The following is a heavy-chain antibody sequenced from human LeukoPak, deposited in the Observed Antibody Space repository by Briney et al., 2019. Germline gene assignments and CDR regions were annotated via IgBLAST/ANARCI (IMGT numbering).Heavy chain of an antibody. Sequence: PGGSLRLSCAASGFTFSSYSMNWVRQAPGKGLEWVSSISSSSSYTYYADSVKGRFTISRDNAKNSLYLQMNSLRAEDTAVYYCAKDSSSPAGYWGQGTLVTVSS. J-gene: IGHJ4*02. CDR1: GFTFSSYS. CDR3: AKDSSSPAGY. V-gene: IGHV3-21*01. CDR2: ISSSSSYT. D-gene: IGHD6-6*01.